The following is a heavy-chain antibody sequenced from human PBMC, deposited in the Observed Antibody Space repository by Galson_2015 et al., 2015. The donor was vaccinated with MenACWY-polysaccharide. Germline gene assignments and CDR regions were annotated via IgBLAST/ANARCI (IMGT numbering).Heavy chain of an antibody. CDR3: ARGLGYDFWSGQSDIPLGAFDI. J-gene: IGHJ3*02. Sequence: SLRLSCAASGFTVSSNYMSWVRQAPGKGLEWVSVIYSGGSTYYADSVKGRFTISRHNSKNTLYLQMNSLRAEDTAVYYCARGLGYDFWSGQSDIPLGAFDIWGQGTMVTVSS. CDR1: GFTVSSNY. D-gene: IGHD3-3*01. CDR2: IYSGGST. V-gene: IGHV3-53*04.